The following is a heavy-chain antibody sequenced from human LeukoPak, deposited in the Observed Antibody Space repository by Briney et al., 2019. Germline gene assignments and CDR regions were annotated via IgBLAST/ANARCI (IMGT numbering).Heavy chain of an antibody. J-gene: IGHJ4*02. CDR2: IWYDGSNK. Sequence: PGGSLRLSCAASGFTFSSYGMHWVRQAPGKGLEWVAIIWYDGSNKYYADSVKGRFTISRDNSKNTLYQQMNSLRAEDTAVYYCARDYCSSISCFDYWGQGTLVTVSS. V-gene: IGHV3-33*01. CDR1: GFTFSSYG. D-gene: IGHD2-2*01. CDR3: ARDYCSSISCFDY.